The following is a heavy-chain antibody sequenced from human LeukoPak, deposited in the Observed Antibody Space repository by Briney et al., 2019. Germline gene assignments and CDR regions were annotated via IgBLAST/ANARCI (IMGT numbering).Heavy chain of an antibody. CDR1: GGSISSYY. V-gene: IGHV4-4*07. D-gene: IGHD1-26*01. CDR2: IYTSGST. CDR3: ARENSGSYREFDY. Sequence: SETLSLTCTVSGGSISSYYWSWIRQPAGKGLEWIGRIYTSGSTNYNASLRSRVGMSVDTSKNQFSLKLSSVTAADTAVFYCARENSGSYREFDYWGQGTLVIVSS. J-gene: IGHJ4*02.